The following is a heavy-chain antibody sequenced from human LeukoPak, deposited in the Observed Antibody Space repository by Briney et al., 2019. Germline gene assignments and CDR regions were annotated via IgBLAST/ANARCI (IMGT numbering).Heavy chain of an antibody. V-gene: IGHV3-72*01. CDR3: ARDQYGSGSLDY. Sequence: GGSLRLSCAASGFTFSDHYMDWVRQAPGKGLEWVGRARNKANNYTTESAASVKGRFTISRDDSKNSLYLQMNSLKTEDTAMYYCARDQYGSGSLDYWGQGTLVTVSS. D-gene: IGHD3-10*01. CDR1: GFTFSDHY. J-gene: IGHJ4*02. CDR2: ARNKANNYTT.